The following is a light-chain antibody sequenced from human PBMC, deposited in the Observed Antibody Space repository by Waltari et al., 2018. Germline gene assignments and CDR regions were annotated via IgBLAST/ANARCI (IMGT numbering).Light chain of an antibody. V-gene: IGLV2-14*01. CDR3: SSYTTSSTVV. J-gene: IGLJ2*01. CDR1: SSDVGAYNY. Sequence: QSALTQPASVSGSPGQSITISCTGTSSDVGAYNYVSWYQQHPGKAPKLMIDEVSNRPSGLSKRFAGSKSGNTASLTISGLQAEDEADYYCSSYTTSSTVVFGGGTKLTVL. CDR2: EVS.